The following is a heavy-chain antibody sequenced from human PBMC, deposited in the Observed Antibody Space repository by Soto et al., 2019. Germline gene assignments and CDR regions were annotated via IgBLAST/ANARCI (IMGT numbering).Heavy chain of an antibody. J-gene: IGHJ6*02. CDR2: ISGSGGST. CDR3: AKAANLRYFDWLNYGMDV. D-gene: IGHD3-9*01. Sequence: VGSLRLSCAASGFTFSSYAMSWVRQAPGKGLEWVSAISGSGGSTYYADSVKGRFTISRDNSKNTLYLQMNSLRAEDTAVYYCAKAANLRYFDWLNYGMDVWGQGTTVTVSS. V-gene: IGHV3-23*01. CDR1: GFTFSSYA.